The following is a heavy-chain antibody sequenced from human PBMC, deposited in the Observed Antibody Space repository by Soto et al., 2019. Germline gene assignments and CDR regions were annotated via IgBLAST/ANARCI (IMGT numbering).Heavy chain of an antibody. V-gene: IGHV4-59*01. J-gene: IGHJ5*02. CDR1: GGSISSYY. Sequence: SETLSLTCTVSGGSISSYYWSWIRQPPGKGLEWIGYIYYSGSTNYNPSLKSRVTISVDTSKNQFSLKLSSVTAADTAVYYCARDIVGAVQGRRRTYYWFDPWGQGTLVTVSS. CDR3: ARDIVGAVQGRRRTYYWFDP. D-gene: IGHD2-15*01. CDR2: IYYSGST.